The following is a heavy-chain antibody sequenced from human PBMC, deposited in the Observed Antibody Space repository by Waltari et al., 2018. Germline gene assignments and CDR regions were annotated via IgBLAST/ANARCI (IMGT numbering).Heavy chain of an antibody. Sequence: EVQLLESGGGLVQPGGSLRLSCAASGFTFASYTMNWVRQAPGKGLVWVSFITGSGGSTYYADAVKGRFTISRDNSKNTLHLQMNSLRAEDTAVYYCAKDVTWSQFHAYWGQGILVTVSS. V-gene: IGHV3-23*01. CDR3: AKDVTWSQFHAY. J-gene: IGHJ4*02. D-gene: IGHD4-4*01. CDR1: GFTFASYT. CDR2: ITGSGGST.